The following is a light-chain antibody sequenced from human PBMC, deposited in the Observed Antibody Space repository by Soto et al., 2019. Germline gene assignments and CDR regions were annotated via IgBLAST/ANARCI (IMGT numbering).Light chain of an antibody. J-gene: IGLJ2*01. V-gene: IGLV2-14*02. CDR3: SSYTTTRV. CDR1: NSDVGNYNL. Sequence: QSALTQPASVSGSPGQSITISCTGTNSDVGNYNLVSWYQQHPGKAPKLIIYEGSKRPSGVSDRFSGSKSGDTASLTISGIQAEDEADYYCSSYTTTRVFGGGTQLTVL. CDR2: EGS.